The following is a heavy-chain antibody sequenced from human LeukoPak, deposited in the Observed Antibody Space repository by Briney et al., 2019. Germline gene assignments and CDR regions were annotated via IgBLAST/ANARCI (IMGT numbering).Heavy chain of an antibody. V-gene: IGHV3-30*02. Sequence: PGGSLRLSCAASGFTFSSYGMHWVRQAPGKGLEWVAFIRYDGSNKYYADSVKGRFTISRDNSKNTLYLQMNSLRAEDTAVYYCAKAEDSGSSGWSRPMDVWGKGTTVTISS. CDR2: IRYDGSNK. J-gene: IGHJ6*03. D-gene: IGHD6-19*01. CDR1: GFTFSSYG. CDR3: AKAEDSGSSGWSRPMDV.